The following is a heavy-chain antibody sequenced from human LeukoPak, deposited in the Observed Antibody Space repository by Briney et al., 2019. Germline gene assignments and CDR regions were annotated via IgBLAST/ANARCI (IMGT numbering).Heavy chain of an antibody. J-gene: IGHJ4*02. Sequence: AGGSLRLSCAASGFTFSYGMHWVRQAPGKGLEWVALITYDGYYKYYSDSVKGRFTISSDTSKNTLYLQMNSLRAEDTAVYYCARDLSPVVRASPMGYWGQGTLVTVSS. CDR1: GFTFSYG. V-gene: IGHV3-30*03. CDR3: ARDLSPVVRASPMGY. D-gene: IGHD3-10*01. CDR2: ITYDGYYK.